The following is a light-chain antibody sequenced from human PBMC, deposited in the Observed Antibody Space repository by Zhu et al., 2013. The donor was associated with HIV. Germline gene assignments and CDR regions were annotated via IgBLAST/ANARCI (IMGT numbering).Light chain of an antibody. V-gene: IGLV1-51*01. CDR3: AAWDGSLNVGV. CDR1: TSNIGNNY. J-gene: IGLJ3*02. Sequence: QSVLTQPPSVSAAPGQKVTISCSGSTSNIGNNYVSWYQQLPGTAPKLLIYDDIKRPSGIPDRFSGSKSGTSASLAISGLQSEDEADYYCAAWDGSLNVGVFGGGTKLTVL. CDR2: DDI.